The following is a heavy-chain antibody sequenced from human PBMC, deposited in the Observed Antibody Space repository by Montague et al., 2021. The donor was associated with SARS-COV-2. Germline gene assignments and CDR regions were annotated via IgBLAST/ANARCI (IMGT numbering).Heavy chain of an antibody. J-gene: IGHJ4*02. Sequence: SETPSLTCAVYGGSFSGYYWSWIRQPPGKGLEWIGEINHSGSTNYNPSLKSRVTISVDTSKNQFSLKLSSVTAADTAVYYCARGLAELRYFDWYHYYFDYWGQGTLVTVSS. V-gene: IGHV4-34*01. CDR1: GGSFSGYY. CDR2: INHSGST. CDR3: ARGLAELRYFDWYHYYFDY. D-gene: IGHD3-9*01.